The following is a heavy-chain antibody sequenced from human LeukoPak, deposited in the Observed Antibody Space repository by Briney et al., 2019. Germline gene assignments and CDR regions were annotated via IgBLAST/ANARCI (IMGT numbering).Heavy chain of an antibody. CDR1: GGSISSGGYS. Sequence: SRTLSLTCAVSGGSISSGGYSWSWIRQPPGKGLEWIGYIYHSGSTYYNPSLKSRVTISVDRSKNQFSLKLSSVTAADTAVYYCARGVRGAIDYWGQGTLVTVSS. CDR2: IYHSGST. J-gene: IGHJ4*02. D-gene: IGHD3-10*01. V-gene: IGHV4-30-2*01. CDR3: ARGVRGAIDY.